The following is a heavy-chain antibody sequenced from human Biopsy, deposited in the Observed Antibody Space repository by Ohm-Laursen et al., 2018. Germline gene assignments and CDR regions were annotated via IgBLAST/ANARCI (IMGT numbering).Heavy chain of an antibody. D-gene: IGHD2-2*01. CDR3: ARVLLPAAAVHYGMDV. Sequence: SLRLSCAASGLTFSRYSMHWVRQAPGKGLEWVSSISSSSNSIYYGDSVKGRFTISRDNAKNPLYLQMNSLRAEDTAVYYCARVLLPAAAVHYGMDVWGQGTTVTVSS. CDR2: ISSSSNSI. V-gene: IGHV3-21*01. J-gene: IGHJ6*02. CDR1: GLTFSRYS.